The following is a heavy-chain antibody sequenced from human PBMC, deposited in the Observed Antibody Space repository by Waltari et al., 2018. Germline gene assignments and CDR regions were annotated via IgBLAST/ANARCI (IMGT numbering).Heavy chain of an antibody. CDR1: GGSIGSYY. D-gene: IGHD3-22*01. Sequence: QVQLQESGPGLVKPSETLSLTCTVSGGSIGSYYWGWIRQPPGKGLEWIGYIYYSGSTNYNPSLKSRVTISVDTSKNQFSLKLSSVTAADTAVYYCAREDLSGYYDYWGQGTLVTVSS. CDR2: IYYSGST. CDR3: AREDLSGYYDY. V-gene: IGHV4-59*01. J-gene: IGHJ4*02.